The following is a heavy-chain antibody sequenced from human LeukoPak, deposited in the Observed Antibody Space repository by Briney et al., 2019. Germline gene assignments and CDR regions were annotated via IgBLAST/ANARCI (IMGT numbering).Heavy chain of an antibody. D-gene: IGHD5-12*01. J-gene: IGHJ6*03. V-gene: IGHV1-18*01. CDR3: ARGGGGYPVGYYYYMDV. CDR1: GYTLTSYV. CDR2: ISAYNGNT. Sequence: ASVKVSCKASGYTLTSYVIRWVQQAPGQGLEWMGWISAYNGNTNYAQKLQGRVTMTTDTSTSTAYMELRSLRSDDTAVYYCARGGGGYPVGYYYYMDVWGKGTTVTVSS.